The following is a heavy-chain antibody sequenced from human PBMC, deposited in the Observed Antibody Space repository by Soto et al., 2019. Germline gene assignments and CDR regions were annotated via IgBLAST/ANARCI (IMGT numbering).Heavy chain of an antibody. CDR2: IYYSVST. CDR3: ARDRRTTYNWNDKYYYYGMDV. Sequence: PSETLSLTCTVSGGSISSYYWSWIRQPPGKGLEWIGYIYYSVSTNYNPSLKSRVTISVDTSKNQFSLKLSSVTAADTAVYYCARDRRTTYNWNDKYYYYGMDVWGQGTTVTVSS. CDR1: GGSISSYY. V-gene: IGHV4-59*01. D-gene: IGHD1-1*01. J-gene: IGHJ6*02.